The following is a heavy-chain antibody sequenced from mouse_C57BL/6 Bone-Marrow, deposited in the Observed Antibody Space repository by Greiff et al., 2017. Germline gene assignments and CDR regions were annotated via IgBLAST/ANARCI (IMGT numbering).Heavy chain of an antibody. D-gene: IGHD1-1*01. CDR2: IHPNSGST. CDR1: GYTFTSYW. Sequence: VQLQQPGAELVKPGASVKLSCKASGYTFTSYWMHWVKQRPGQGLAWIGMIHPNSGSTNYNEKFKSKATLTVDKSSSTAYMQLSSLTSEDSAVYYCASPHYYGSSLYYYAMDYWGQGTSVTVSS. V-gene: IGHV1-64*01. CDR3: ASPHYYGSSLYYYAMDY. J-gene: IGHJ4*01.